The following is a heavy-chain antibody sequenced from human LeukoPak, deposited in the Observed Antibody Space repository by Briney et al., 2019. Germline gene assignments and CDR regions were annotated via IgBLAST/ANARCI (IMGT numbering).Heavy chain of an antibody. CDR3: AKETYYDFWSGYSKFYFDY. CDR2: ISGSGGST. Sequence: GGSLRLSCAASGFTFSSYAMSWVRQAPGKGLEWVSAISGSGGSTYYADSVKGRFTISRDNSKNTLYLQMNSLRAEDTAVYYCAKETYYDFWSGYSKFYFDYWGQGTLVTVSS. CDR1: GFTFSSYA. J-gene: IGHJ4*02. D-gene: IGHD3-3*01. V-gene: IGHV3-23*01.